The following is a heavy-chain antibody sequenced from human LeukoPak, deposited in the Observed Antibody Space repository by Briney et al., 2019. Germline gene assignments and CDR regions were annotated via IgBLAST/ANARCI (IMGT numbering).Heavy chain of an antibody. CDR2: ISYDGSNE. CDR3: ASFCSSTSCFGDY. CDR1: GFTFNNYG. D-gene: IGHD2-2*01. V-gene: IGHV3-30*03. J-gene: IGHJ4*02. Sequence: GRSLRLSCVASGFTFNNYGMHWVRQAPGKGLEWVAVISYDGSNEYYGDSVKGRFTISRENSENTLYLQMNSLGAEDTAVYYCASFCSSTSCFGDYWGQGTLVTVSS.